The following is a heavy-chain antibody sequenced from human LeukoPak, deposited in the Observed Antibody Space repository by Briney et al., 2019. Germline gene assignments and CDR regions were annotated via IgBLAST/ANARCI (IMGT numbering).Heavy chain of an antibody. V-gene: IGHV3-9*01. CDR3: AKEGVKCSSTSCYSSYYYYYYGMDV. Sequence: SLRLSCAASGFTFDDYVMHWVRQAPGKGLEWVSVISWNSGSIGYADSVKGRFTISRDNAKNSLYLQMNSLRAEDTALYYCAKEGVKCSSTSCYSSYYYYYYGMDVWGQGTTVTVSS. CDR2: ISWNSGSI. D-gene: IGHD2-2*01. J-gene: IGHJ6*02. CDR1: GFTFDDYV.